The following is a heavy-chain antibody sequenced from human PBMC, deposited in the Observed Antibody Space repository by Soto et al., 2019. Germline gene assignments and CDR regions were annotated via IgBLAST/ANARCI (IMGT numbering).Heavy chain of an antibody. CDR3: AWGASYCSGGSCYDY. D-gene: IGHD2-15*01. Sequence: SETLSLTCTVSGGSISSSSYYWGWIRQPPGKGLEWIGSIYYSGSTYYNPSLKSRVTISVDTSKNQFSLKLSSVTAADTAVYYCAWGASYCSGGSCYDYWGQGTLVTVSS. CDR1: GGSISSSSYY. CDR2: IYYSGST. V-gene: IGHV4-39*01. J-gene: IGHJ4*01.